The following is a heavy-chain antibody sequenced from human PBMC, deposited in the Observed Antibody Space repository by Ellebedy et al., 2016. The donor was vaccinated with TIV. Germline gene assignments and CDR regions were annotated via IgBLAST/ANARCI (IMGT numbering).Heavy chain of an antibody. CDR1: GGSFSGYY. CDR2: INHSGST. V-gene: IGHV4-34*01. J-gene: IGHJ6*03. Sequence: SETLSLXCAVYGGSFSGYYWSWIRQPPGKGLEWIGEINHSGSTNYNPSLKSRVTISVDTSKNQFSLKLSSVTAADTAVYYCASHDFWSGFISSHYYMDVWGKGTTVTVSS. D-gene: IGHD3-3*01. CDR3: ASHDFWSGFISSHYYMDV.